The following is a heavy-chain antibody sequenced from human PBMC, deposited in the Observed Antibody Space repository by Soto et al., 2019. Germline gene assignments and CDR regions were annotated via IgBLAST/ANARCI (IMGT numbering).Heavy chain of an antibody. V-gene: IGHV3-30-3*01. D-gene: IGHD1-7*01. Sequence: PGGSLRLSCAAFGFTVSYFGLHWVRQAPGKGLEWVAFISSDGGKAYYADSMKGRFTISRDNSKNTLDLQMNSLKPEDTAVYYCARDWAWNYDYWGQGTLVTVSS. CDR3: ARDWAWNYDY. CDR2: ISSDGGKA. J-gene: IGHJ4*02. CDR1: GFTVSYFG.